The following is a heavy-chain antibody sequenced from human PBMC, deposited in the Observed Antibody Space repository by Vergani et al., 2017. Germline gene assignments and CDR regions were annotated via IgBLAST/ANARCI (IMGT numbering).Heavy chain of an antibody. CDR2: ISFDGTNE. CDR1: GFALNRHA. CDR3: VRDRGLCAGGRCYTEAWDY. D-gene: IGHD2-2*02. J-gene: IGHJ4*02. V-gene: IGHV3-30*15. Sequence: QVQLVESGGGVVQPGTSLRLSCVVSGFALNRHAMYWVRQAPGKGREWVVGISFDGTNEYYPDLVKGRLTISRDIANNTLYLQVRSLSLEDTGVYHCVRDRGLCAGGRCYTEAWDYWGQGTPVTVSS.